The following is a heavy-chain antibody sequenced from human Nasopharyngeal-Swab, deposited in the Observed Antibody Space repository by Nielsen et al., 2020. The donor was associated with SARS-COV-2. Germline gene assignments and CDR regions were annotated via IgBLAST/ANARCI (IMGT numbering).Heavy chain of an antibody. Sequence: WVRQAPGQGLEWMGRIIPILGIANYAQKFQGRVTFTADKSTSTAYMELSSLRSEDTAVYYCARGWERWLRSPGNAFDIWGQGTMVTVSS. CDR2: IIPILGIA. CDR3: ARGWERWLRSPGNAFDI. V-gene: IGHV1-69*02. D-gene: IGHD5-24*01. J-gene: IGHJ3*02.